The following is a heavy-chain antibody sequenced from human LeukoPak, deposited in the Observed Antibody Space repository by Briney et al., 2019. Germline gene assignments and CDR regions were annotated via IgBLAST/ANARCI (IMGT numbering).Heavy chain of an antibody. V-gene: IGHV1-69*04. J-gene: IGHJ5*02. CDR1: GGTFSSYA. D-gene: IGHD4-17*01. CDR3: ARWDDYGDYVWFDP. CDR2: IIPILGIA. Sequence: SVKVSFKASGGTFSSYAISWVRQAPGQGLEWMGRIIPILGIANYAQKFQGRVTITADKSTSTAYMELSSLRSEDTAVYYCARWDDYGDYVWFDPWGQGTLVTVSS.